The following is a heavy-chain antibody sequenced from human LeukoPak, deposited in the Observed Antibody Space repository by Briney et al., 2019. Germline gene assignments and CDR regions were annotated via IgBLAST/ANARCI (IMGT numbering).Heavy chain of an antibody. J-gene: IGHJ5*02. CDR1: GGSISSYY. V-gene: IGHV4-59*01. Sequence: PSETLSLTCTVSGGSISSYYWSWIRQPPGKGLEWIGYIYYSGSTNYNPSLKSRVTISVDTSKNQFSLKLSSVTAADTAVYYCARTGWGGSNWFDPWGQGTLVTVSS. CDR3: ARTGWGGSNWFDP. D-gene: IGHD1-26*01. CDR2: IYYSGST.